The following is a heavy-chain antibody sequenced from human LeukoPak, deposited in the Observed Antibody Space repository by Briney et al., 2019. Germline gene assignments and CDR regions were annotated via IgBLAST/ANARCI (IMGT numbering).Heavy chain of an antibody. CDR2: IYTSEST. Sequence: SETLSLTCTVSGDSISSGSYYWSWIRQPAGKGLEWIGRIYTSESTNYNPSLKSRVTISVDTSKNQFSLNLSSVTAADTAVYYCARARGYSYGYPDYWGQGTLVTVSS. CDR3: ARARGYSYGYPDY. CDR1: GDSISSGSYY. D-gene: IGHD5-18*01. V-gene: IGHV4-61*02. J-gene: IGHJ4*02.